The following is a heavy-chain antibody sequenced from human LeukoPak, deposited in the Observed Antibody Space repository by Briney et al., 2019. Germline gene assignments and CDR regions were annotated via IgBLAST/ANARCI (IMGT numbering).Heavy chain of an antibody. V-gene: IGHV3-7*01. Sequence: PGGSLRLSCAASGFTFSSYWMSWVRQAPGKGLEWVADINQDGSEKYYVDSVKGRFTISRDNAKNSLYLQMNSLRAEDTAVYYCASIIVSYYDSSGYPYYFDYWGQGTLVTVSS. CDR1: GFTFSSYW. CDR2: INQDGSEK. CDR3: ASIIVSYYDSSGYPYYFDY. J-gene: IGHJ4*02. D-gene: IGHD3-22*01.